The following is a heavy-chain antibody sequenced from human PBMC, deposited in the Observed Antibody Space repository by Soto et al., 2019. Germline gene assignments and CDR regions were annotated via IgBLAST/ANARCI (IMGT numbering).Heavy chain of an antibody. V-gene: IGHV4-59*02. CDR1: GGSVSSFH. D-gene: IGHD1-26*01. CDR3: ARSYSGTFYGYDI. CDR2: VFYTGNT. J-gene: IGHJ4*02. Sequence: SETLSLTCTVSGGSVSSFHWSWIRQSPGKGLEWIGYVFYTGNTKYNPALKRRVTISVDTSKKQFSLKLSSVSAADTGLYYCARSYSGTFYGYDIWGQGILVTDSS.